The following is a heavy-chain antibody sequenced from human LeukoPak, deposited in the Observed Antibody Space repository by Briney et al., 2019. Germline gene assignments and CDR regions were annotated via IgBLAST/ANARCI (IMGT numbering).Heavy chain of an antibody. CDR3: ARGGRWATVTTRLHGHYYYYYMDV. J-gene: IGHJ6*03. Sequence: ASVKVSCKASGYTFTSYDINWVRQATGQGLEWMGWMNPNSGNTGYAQKFQGRVTITRNTSISTAYMELSSLRSEDTAVYYCARGGRWATVTTRLHGHYYYYYMDVWGKGTTVTVSS. V-gene: IGHV1-8*03. CDR2: MNPNSGNT. D-gene: IGHD4-17*01. CDR1: GYTFTSYD.